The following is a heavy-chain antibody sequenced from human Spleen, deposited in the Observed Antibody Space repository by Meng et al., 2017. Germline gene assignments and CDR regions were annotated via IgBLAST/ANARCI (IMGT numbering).Heavy chain of an antibody. CDR3: ARGSTVTKFDY. D-gene: IGHD4-17*01. CDR1: GGSISSYY. Sequence: SETLSLTCTVSGGSISSYYWSWIRQPPGKGLEWIGFIYNTGSTNSNPSLKSRVTISVDTSKDQFSLKVSSVTAADTAMYYCARGSTVTKFDYWGQGTLVTVSS. J-gene: IGHJ4*02. CDR2: IYNTGST. V-gene: IGHV4-59*01.